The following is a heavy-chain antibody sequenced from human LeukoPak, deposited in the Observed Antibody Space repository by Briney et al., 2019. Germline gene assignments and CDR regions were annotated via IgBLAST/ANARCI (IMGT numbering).Heavy chain of an antibody. J-gene: IGHJ4*02. CDR2: INPSGGST. D-gene: IGHD1-26*01. Sequence: ASVRVSCKASGYTFTSYYMYWVRQAPGQGLEWMGLINPSGGSTIYAQKFQGRVTMTRDASTSTVYMELSSLRSGDTAVYYCARGSQEKSSYYFDYWGQGTLVTVSS. V-gene: IGHV1-46*01. CDR1: GYTFTSYY. CDR3: ARGSQEKSSYYFDY.